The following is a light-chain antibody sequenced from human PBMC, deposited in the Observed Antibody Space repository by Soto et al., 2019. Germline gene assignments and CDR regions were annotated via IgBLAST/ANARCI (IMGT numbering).Light chain of an antibody. CDR2: KVS. V-gene: IGLV2-14*01. CDR1: SSDVGGYNS. CDR3: SSYTSSSTLVV. J-gene: IGLJ2*01. Sequence: QSVLTQPASVSGSPGQSITISCTGTSSDVGGYNSVSWYQQHPGKAPKLMIYKVSNRPSGVSNRFTGSKSGNTASLTISGLQAEDEADYYCSSYTSSSTLVVFGGGTKLTVL.